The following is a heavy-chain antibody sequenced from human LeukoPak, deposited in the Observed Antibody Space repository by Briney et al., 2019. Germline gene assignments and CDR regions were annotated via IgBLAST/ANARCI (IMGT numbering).Heavy chain of an antibody. V-gene: IGHV3-48*01. CDR2: ISSSSSNM. D-gene: IGHD6-6*01. CDR3: AREYSSSSGRSFDY. J-gene: IGHJ4*02. CDR1: GFTFSTYS. Sequence: PGGSLRLSCAASGFTFSTYSMNWVRQAPGKGLKWVSYISSSSSNMYYADSVKGRFTISRDNAKNSLYLQMNSLRAEDTAVYYCAREYSSSSGRSFDYWGQGTLVTVSS.